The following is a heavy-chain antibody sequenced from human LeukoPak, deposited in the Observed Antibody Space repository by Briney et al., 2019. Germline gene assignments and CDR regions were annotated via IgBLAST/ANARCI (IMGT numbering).Heavy chain of an antibody. Sequence: PSETLSLTCGVSSGSISSSRYYWCWIRQPPGKGQEWVGTIYYSGSTYYNPSLKSRVTISVDTSNNQFSLKLSSVTAADTSVYYCARQGWSSASGYYFDYWGQGTLVTVSS. CDR2: IYYSGST. D-gene: IGHD6-19*01. CDR3: ARQGWSSASGYYFDY. CDR1: SGSISSSRYY. V-gene: IGHV4-39*01. J-gene: IGHJ4*02.